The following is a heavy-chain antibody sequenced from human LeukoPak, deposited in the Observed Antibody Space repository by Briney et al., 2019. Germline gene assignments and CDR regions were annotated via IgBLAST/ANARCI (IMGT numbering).Heavy chain of an antibody. Sequence: GASVKVSCKTSGGTLSTSAINWVRQAPGQGLEWMGGIIPIFGRTNYAQKFQGRVTITTHESTTTAYMELRSMRSEDTAVYYCARNPRYYSDTSGYYPFDYWGQGTLVTVSS. CDR2: IIPIFGRT. V-gene: IGHV1-69*05. D-gene: IGHD3-22*01. CDR3: ARNPRYYSDTSGYYPFDY. CDR1: GGTLSTSA. J-gene: IGHJ4*02.